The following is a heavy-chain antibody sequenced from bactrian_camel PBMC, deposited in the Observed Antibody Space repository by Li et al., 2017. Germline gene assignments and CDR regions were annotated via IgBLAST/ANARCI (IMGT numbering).Heavy chain of an antibody. CDR3: AADPRLWVGYSGIPSASDLAY. D-gene: IGHD5*01. V-gene: IGHV3S53*01. Sequence: HVQLVESGGGSVQAGGSLRLSCEISLYIYSSYCMGWFRQAPGKEREWVAGIDSDGTTSYTDSVKDRFTLSVDNAKNTVYLQMNRLQPEDTAMYYCAADPRLWVGYSGIPSASDLAYWGQGTQVTVS. CDR2: IDSDGTT. J-gene: IGHJ6*01. CDR1: LYIYSSYC.